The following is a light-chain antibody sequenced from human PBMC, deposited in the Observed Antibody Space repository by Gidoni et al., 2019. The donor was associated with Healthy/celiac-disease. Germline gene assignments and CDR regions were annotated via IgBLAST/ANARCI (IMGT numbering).Light chain of an antibody. CDR1: QSISSY. Sequence: QMTKSPSSLSASVGDRVTITCRASQSISSYLNWYQQKPGKAPKLLIYAASSLQSGVPSRFSGSGSGTDFTLTISSLQPEDFATYYCQQSYSTPLCTFGQGTKLEIK. CDR3: QQSYSTPLCT. V-gene: IGKV1-39*01. J-gene: IGKJ2*02. CDR2: AAS.